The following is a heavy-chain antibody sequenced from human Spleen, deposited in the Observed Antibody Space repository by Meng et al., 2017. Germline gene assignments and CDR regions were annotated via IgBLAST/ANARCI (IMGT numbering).Heavy chain of an antibody. V-gene: IGHV4-34*01. CDR3: ARGPTTMAHDFDY. CDR2: IKHSGST. J-gene: IGHJ4*02. D-gene: IGHD4-11*01. CDR1: GGSFSDYY. Sequence: SETLSLTCTVSGGSFSDYYWSWIRQPPGKGLEWIGEIKHSGSTNYNPSLESRATISVDTSQNNLSLKLSSVTAADSAVYYCARGPTTMAHDFDYWGQGTLVTVSS.